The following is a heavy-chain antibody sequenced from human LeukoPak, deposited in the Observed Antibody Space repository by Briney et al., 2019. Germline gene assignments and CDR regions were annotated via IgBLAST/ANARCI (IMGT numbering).Heavy chain of an antibody. CDR3: ARDGQQLGF. CDR2: IKQDGSEK. Sequence: GGSLRLSCVASGFIFSSYWMSWVRQAPGKGLEWVANIKQDGSEKYYVDFVKGRFTISRDNAKNSLYLQMNSLRVDDTAVYYCARDGQQLGFWGQGTLVIVSS. D-gene: IGHD6-13*01. J-gene: IGHJ4*02. CDR1: GFIFSSYW. V-gene: IGHV3-7*04.